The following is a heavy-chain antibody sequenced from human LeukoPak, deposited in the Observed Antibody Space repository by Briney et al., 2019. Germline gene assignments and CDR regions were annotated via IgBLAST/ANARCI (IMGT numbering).Heavy chain of an antibody. CDR2: ISSSSSYI. CDR1: GFTFSSYS. V-gene: IGHV3-21*01. D-gene: IGHD2-2*01. CDR3: ARDSSVVPAATDYFDY. Sequence: PGGSLRLSCAASGFTFSSYSMNWVRQAPGKGLEWVSSISSSSSYIYYADSVKGRFTISRDNAKNSLYLQMSSLRAEDTAVYYCARDSSVVPAATDYFDYWGQGTLVTVSS. J-gene: IGHJ4*02.